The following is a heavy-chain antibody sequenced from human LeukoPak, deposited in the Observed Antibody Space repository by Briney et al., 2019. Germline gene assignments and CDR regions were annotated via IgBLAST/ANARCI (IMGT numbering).Heavy chain of an antibody. V-gene: IGHV3-21*01. Sequence: PGGSLRLSCAASGFTFSSYSMNWVRQAPGKGLEWVSSISSSSSYVYYADSVKGRFTISRDNAKNSLYLQMNSLRAEDTAVYYCAREGVDWFDPWGQGTLVTVSS. CDR3: AREGVDWFDP. D-gene: IGHD2-15*01. CDR1: GFTFSSYS. CDR2: ISSSSSYV. J-gene: IGHJ5*02.